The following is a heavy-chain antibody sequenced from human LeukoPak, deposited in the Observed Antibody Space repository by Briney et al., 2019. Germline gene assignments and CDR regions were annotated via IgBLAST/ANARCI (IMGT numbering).Heavy chain of an antibody. D-gene: IGHD6-6*01. CDR1: GFTFSSYG. V-gene: IGHV3-30*02. CDR3: AKDAAGSSSSYYYYYMDV. CDR2: IWYGGSNK. Sequence: GGSLRLSCAASGFTFSSYGMHWVRQAPGKGLEWVAVIWYGGSNKYYADSVKGRFTISRDNSKNTLYLQMNSLRAEDTAVYYCAKDAAGSSSSYYYYYMDVWGKGTTVTVSS. J-gene: IGHJ6*03.